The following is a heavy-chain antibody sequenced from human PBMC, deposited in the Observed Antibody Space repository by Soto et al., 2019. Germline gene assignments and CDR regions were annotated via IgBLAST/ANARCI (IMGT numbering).Heavy chain of an antibody. CDR2: IIHIFGTA. J-gene: IGHJ6*02. D-gene: IGHD6-19*01. CDR3: ARVTAPKQWLVNQQGSYYYYYGMDV. Sequence: QVQLVQSGAEVKKPGSSVKVSCKASGGTFSSYAISWVRQAPGQGLEWMGGIIHIFGTANYAQKFQGRVTITADESTSTAYMELSSLRSEDTAVYYCARVTAPKQWLVNQQGSYYYYYGMDVWGQGTTVTVSS. V-gene: IGHV1-69*01. CDR1: GGTFSSYA.